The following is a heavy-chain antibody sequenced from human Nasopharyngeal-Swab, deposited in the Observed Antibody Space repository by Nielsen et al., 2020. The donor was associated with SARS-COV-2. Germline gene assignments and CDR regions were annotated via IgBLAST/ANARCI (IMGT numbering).Heavy chain of an antibody. J-gene: IGHJ5*02. V-gene: IGHV3-15*01. CDR2: IKSKVDGGRT. D-gene: IGHD3-3*01. CDR1: GFTLNDVV. Sequence: GESLKISCVAPGFTLNDVVMHRVRQAPGKGVEWDGRIKSKVDGGRTDYAAPVKDRFIISRDDSKNMLYVQMNSLRTEDTAVYYCSTNKYRSGDDRWGQGTLVTVSS. CDR3: STNKYRSGDDR.